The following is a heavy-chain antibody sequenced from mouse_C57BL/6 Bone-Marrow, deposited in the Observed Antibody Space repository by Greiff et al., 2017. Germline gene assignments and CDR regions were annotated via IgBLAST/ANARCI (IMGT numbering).Heavy chain of an antibody. CDR2: IWWDDDK. V-gene: IGHV8-8*01. CDR1: GFSLSTFGMG. Sequence: QVTLKESGPGILQPSQTLSLTCSFSGFSLSTFGMGVGWIRQPSGKGLEWLAHIWWDDDKYYNPALKSRLTISKDTSKNQVFLKIANVDTADTATYYCARIGYYDYPLYYAMDYGGQGTSVTVSS. J-gene: IGHJ4*01. D-gene: IGHD2-4*01. CDR3: ARIGYYDYPLYYAMDY.